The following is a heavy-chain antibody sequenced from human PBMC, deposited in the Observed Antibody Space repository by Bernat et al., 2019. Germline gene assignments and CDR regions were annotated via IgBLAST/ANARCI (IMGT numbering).Heavy chain of an antibody. CDR3: ARNPTTNTYWYFDL. D-gene: IGHD1-1*01. J-gene: IGHJ2*01. V-gene: IGHV3-23*01. Sequence: EVQLLESGGGLVQPGGSLRLSCAASGFTFSSYAMSWVRQAPGMGLQWVSAISGSGGSTYYADSVKGRFTISRDNSKNTLYLHMNSLRADDTAVYYCARNPTTNTYWYFDLWGRGTLVTVSS. CDR1: GFTFSSYA. CDR2: ISGSGGST.